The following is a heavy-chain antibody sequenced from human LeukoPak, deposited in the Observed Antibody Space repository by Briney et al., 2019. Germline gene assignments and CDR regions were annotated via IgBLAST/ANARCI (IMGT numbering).Heavy chain of an antibody. Sequence: ASVKVSCKASGYTFTSYDISWVRQAPGQGLEWMGWISADNGNTNYAQKFQGRVTMTTDTSTGTAYMELSSLRSDDPAVYYCASDLTALAGNWYFDLWGRGTLVTVSS. D-gene: IGHD6-19*01. CDR2: ISADNGNT. J-gene: IGHJ2*01. CDR1: GYTFTSYD. V-gene: IGHV1-18*04. CDR3: ASDLTALAGNWYFDL.